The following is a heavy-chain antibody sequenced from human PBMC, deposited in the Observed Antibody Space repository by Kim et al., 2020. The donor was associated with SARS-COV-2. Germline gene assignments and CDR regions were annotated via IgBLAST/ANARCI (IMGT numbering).Heavy chain of an antibody. D-gene: IGHD3-22*01. V-gene: IGHV4-59*01. CDR3: ARVDYYDSSGYYPY. CDR2: IYYSGST. Sequence: SETLSLTCTVSGGSISSYYWSWIRQPPGKGLEWIGYIYYSGSTNYNPSLKSRVTISVDTSKNQFSPKLSSVTAADTAVYYCARVDYYDSSGYYPYWGQGTMVTVSS. CDR1: GGSISSYY. J-gene: IGHJ3*01.